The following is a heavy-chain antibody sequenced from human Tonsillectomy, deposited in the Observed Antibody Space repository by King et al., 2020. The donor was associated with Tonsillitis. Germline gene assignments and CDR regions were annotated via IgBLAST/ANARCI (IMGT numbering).Heavy chain of an antibody. J-gene: IGHJ3*02. CDR2: ISAYNGNT. D-gene: IGHD3-22*01. CDR3: ARADDSSGYYNAFDI. Sequence: QLVQSGAEVKKPGASVKVSCKASGYTFTSYAISWVRQAPGQGLEWMGWISAYNGNTNYAQKFQGRVTMTTDTSTGTAYMDLRSLRSDDTAVYYCARADDSSGYYNAFDIRGQGTMVTVSS. V-gene: IGHV1-18*04. CDR1: GYTFTSYA.